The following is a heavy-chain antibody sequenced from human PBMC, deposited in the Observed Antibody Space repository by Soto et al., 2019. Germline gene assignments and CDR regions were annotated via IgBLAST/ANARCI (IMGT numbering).Heavy chain of an antibody. V-gene: IGHV1-2*02. D-gene: IGHD5-12*01. CDR2: INPNGGVT. J-gene: IGHJ6*03. CDR1: GDSFNDYY. Sequence: ASVKVSCKTSGDSFNDYYIHWVRQAPGQGLEWMGWINPNGGVTKYAQKFQGRVTVTRDTSIRAVYMELSSLRSDDTAVYYCARESGGATATLDYYYFYMDVWGKGTTVTVSS. CDR3: ARESGGATATLDYYYFYMDV.